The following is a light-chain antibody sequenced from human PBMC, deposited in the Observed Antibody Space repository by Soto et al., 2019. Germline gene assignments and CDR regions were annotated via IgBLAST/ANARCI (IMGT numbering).Light chain of an antibody. CDR3: QQSNSMPPT. V-gene: IGKV1-39*01. J-gene: IGKJ1*01. Sequence: DIQMTQSPSSLSASVGDRVTITCRASQSIRSYLNWYQKKAGKAPKLLIYAASSLQSGVPSRFSGSGSGTDSTLTISSLQSEDFATYYCQQSNSMPPTFGQGTKVDIK. CDR1: QSIRSY. CDR2: AAS.